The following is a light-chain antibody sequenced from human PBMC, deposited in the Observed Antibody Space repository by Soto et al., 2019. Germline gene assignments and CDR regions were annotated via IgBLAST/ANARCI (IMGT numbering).Light chain of an antibody. V-gene: IGKV1-33*01. J-gene: IGKJ5*01. CDR1: QDISNF. CDR3: RQYDDLPPP. Sequence: DIQITQYPSSLSSSVPERFTITCQASQDISNFLNWYQQKPGKAPNLLIYDASNLETGVPSRFSGSGSGTDFTFTISSLQPEDIATYYCRQYDDLPPPFGQGTRLAIK. CDR2: DAS.